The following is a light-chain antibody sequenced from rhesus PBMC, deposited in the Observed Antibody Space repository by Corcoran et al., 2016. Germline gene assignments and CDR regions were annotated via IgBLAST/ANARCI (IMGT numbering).Light chain of an antibody. Sequence: DIQMTQSPSSLSASVGDRVTITCRASQGISSYLACYQQKPGKAPKLLIYAASTLQSGVPSRFSGSGSGTDFTRTISSLQPEDFATYYCQQHNSYPFTFGPGTKLDIK. V-gene: IGKV1-25*01. J-gene: IGKJ3*01. CDR3: QQHNSYPFT. CDR2: AAS. CDR1: QGISSY.